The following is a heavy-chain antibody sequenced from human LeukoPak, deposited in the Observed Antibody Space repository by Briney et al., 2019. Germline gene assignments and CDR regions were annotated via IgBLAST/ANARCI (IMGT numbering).Heavy chain of an antibody. V-gene: IGHV3-53*01. D-gene: IGHD4/OR15-4a*01. CDR1: GFTFSSNS. Sequence: PGGSLRLSCTVSGFTFSSNSMSWVRQPPGKGLEWVSFIYSDNTHYSDSVKGRFTISRDNSKNTLYLQMNSLRAEDTAVYYCARRAGAYSHPYDYWGQGTLVTVSS. CDR3: ARRAGAYSHPYDY. J-gene: IGHJ4*02. CDR2: IYSDNT.